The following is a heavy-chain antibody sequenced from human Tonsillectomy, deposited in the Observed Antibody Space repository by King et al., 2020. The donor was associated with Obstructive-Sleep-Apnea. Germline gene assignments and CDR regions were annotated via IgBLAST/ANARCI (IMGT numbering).Heavy chain of an antibody. CDR3: PGLAYTYPHFYFDH. V-gene: IGHV5-51*01. CDR1: GYTFATYW. Sequence: VQLVESGAEVKKPGESLKISCKGSGYTFATYWIGWVRQMPGKGLEWLGIINPGDANTRTSPSFQGRVTIAADKAITTAYLQWSSLKASDTATYLCPGLAYTYPHFYFDHWGQGTLVTISS. J-gene: IGHJ4*02. CDR2: INPGDANT. D-gene: IGHD1-1*01.